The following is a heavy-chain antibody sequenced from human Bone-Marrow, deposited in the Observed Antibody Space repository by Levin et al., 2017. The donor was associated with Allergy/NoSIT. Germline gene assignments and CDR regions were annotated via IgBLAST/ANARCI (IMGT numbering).Heavy chain of an antibody. CDR3: ARWERYCSSTSCYMGDY. CDR2: INPNSGGT. V-gene: IGHV1-2*02. D-gene: IGHD2-2*02. CDR1: GYTFTGYY. J-gene: IGHJ4*02. Sequence: GASVKVSCKASGYTFTGYYMHWVRQAPGQGLEWMGWINPNSGGTNYAQKFQGRVTMTRDTSISTAYMELSRLRSDDTAVYYCARWERYCSSTSCYMGDYWGQGTLVTVSS.